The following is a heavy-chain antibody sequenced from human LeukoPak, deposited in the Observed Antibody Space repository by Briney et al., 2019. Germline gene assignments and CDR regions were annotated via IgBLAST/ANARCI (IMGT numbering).Heavy chain of an antibody. CDR3: ARQGVGATDC. D-gene: IGHD1-26*01. V-gene: IGHV4-39*01. Sequence: PSETLSLTCTVSAASISSSSHHWGWIRQSPGKGLKWIGSVYYGRTTYYSPSLDSRVTISLDTSANQFSLQLNSVTAADTAVYYCARQGVGATDCWGQGTLVTVSS. CDR1: AASISSSSHH. J-gene: IGHJ4*02. CDR2: VYYGRTT.